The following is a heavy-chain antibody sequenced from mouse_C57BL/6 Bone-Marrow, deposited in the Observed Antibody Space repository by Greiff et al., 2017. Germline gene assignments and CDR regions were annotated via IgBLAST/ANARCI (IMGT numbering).Heavy chain of an antibody. CDR2: IDPENGDT. CDR3: TTSLNWDVDY. Sequence: VQLQQSGAELVRPGASVKLSCTASGFNIKDDYMHWVKQRPEQGLEWIGWIDPENGDTEYASKFQGKATITADTSSNTAYLQLSSLASEDTAVYYCTTSLNWDVDYWGQGTTLTVSS. D-gene: IGHD4-1*01. V-gene: IGHV14-4*01. CDR1: GFNIKDDY. J-gene: IGHJ2*01.